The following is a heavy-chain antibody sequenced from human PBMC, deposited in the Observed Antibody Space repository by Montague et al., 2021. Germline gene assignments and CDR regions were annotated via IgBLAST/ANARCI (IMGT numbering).Heavy chain of an antibody. CDR2: IGTSSSFT. CDR1: GFTFNNYF. D-gene: IGHD6-13*01. Sequence: SLRLSCPASGFTFNNYFMSWFRQAPGKGLEWVSYIGTSSSFTRYADSVKGRFTISRDNAMNSLYLQMTAVRGEDTAVYYCARVGLTVAAGMFDYWGQGTLVTVSS. J-gene: IGHJ4*02. V-gene: IGHV3-11*06. CDR3: ARVGLTVAAGMFDY.